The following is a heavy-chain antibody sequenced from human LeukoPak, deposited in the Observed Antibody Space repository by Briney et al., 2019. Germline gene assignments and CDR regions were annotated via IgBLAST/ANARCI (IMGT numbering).Heavy chain of an antibody. J-gene: IGHJ6*02. CDR1: GGTFSSYA. CDR3: ARGQSSGWYGVLDMDV. Sequence: TSVKVSCKASGGTFSSYATSWVRQAPGQGLEWMGGIIPIFGTANYAQKFQGRVTITTDESTSTAYMELSSLRSEDTAVYYCARGQSSGWYGVLDMDVWGQGTTVTVSS. CDR2: IIPIFGTA. V-gene: IGHV1-69*05. D-gene: IGHD6-19*01.